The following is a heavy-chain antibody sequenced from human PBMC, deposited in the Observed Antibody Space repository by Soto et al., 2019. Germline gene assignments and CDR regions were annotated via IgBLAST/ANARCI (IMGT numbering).Heavy chain of an antibody. CDR3: ENRRIAAGGDYYYYYGMDV. Sequence: EVQLLESGGDLVQPGGSLRLSCAGSGFTFSRYAMNWVRQAPGKGLEWVSGISGSGGITKYADSVKGRFTISRDNSGNTLELEMNSLRVEDTAVYYCENRRIAAGGDYYYYYGMDVWGQGTTVNVSS. CDR2: ISGSGGIT. V-gene: IGHV3-23*01. D-gene: IGHD6-13*01. CDR1: GFTFSRYA. J-gene: IGHJ6*02.